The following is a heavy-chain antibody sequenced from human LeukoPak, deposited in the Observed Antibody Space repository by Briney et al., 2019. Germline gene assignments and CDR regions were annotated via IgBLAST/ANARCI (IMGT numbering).Heavy chain of an antibody. V-gene: IGHV1-8*01. CDR2: MNPNSGNT. J-gene: IGHJ6*02. CDR3: ARASDFWSGYYTYYYYGMDV. D-gene: IGHD3-3*01. Sequence: ASVKVSCKASGYTFTSYGINWVRQATGQGLEWMGWMNPNSGNTGYAQKFQGRVTMTRNTSISTAYMELSSLRSEDTAVYYCARASDFWSGYYTYYYYGMDVWGQGTTVTVSS. CDR1: GYTFTSYG.